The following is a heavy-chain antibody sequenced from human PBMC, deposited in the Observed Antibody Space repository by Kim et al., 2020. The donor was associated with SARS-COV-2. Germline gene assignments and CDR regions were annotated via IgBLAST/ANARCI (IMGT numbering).Heavy chain of an antibody. CDR1: GGSISSSNW. D-gene: IGHD1-26*01. J-gene: IGHJ4*02. V-gene: IGHV4-4*02. CDR3: AREGAGGGTQWVVDY. CDR2: IYHSGST. Sequence: SETLSLTCAVSGGSISSSNWWSWVRQPPGKGLEWIGEIYHSGSTNYNPSLKSRVTISVDKSKNQFSLKLSSVTAADTAVYYCAREGAGGGTQWVVDYWGQGTLVTVSS.